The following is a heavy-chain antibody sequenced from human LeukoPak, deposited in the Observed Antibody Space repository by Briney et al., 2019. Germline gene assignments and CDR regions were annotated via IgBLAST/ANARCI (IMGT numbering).Heavy chain of an antibody. CDR1: GFTFSSYA. D-gene: IGHD2-2*01. V-gene: IGHV3-23*01. CDR2: ISGSGGST. J-gene: IGHJ5*02. Sequence: PGGSLRLSCSASGFTFSSYAMSWVRQAPGKGLEWVSAISGSGGSTYYAYCVKGRFTISRDNSKNTLYLQMNSLRAEDTAVYYCARGGIVVVPAAPNNWFDPWGRGTLVTVSS. CDR3: ARGGIVVVPAAPNNWFDP.